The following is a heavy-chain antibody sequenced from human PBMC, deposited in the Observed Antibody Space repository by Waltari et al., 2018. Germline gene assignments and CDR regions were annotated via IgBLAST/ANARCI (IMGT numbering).Heavy chain of an antibody. J-gene: IGHJ4*02. CDR1: TFTFRSSA. CDR2: ISGSGGST. V-gene: IGHV3-23*04. CDR3: AKERIAARRPFDY. D-gene: IGHD6-6*01. Sequence: EVQLVESGGGLVQPGAPLSLSSAASTFTFRSSALSWVRQAPGKGLEWVSAISGSGGSTYYADSVKGRFTISRDNSKNTLYLQMNSLRAEDTAVYYCAKERIAARRPFDYWGQGT.